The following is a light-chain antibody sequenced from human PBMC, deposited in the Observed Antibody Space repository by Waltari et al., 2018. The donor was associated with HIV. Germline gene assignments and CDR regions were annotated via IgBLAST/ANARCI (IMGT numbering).Light chain of an antibody. J-gene: IGLJ2*01. V-gene: IGLV2-23*02. CDR1: NSNVGGH. CDR2: DVT. Sequence: QSALTQPASVSGSPGQSISISCIGVNSNVGGHVSWYQHNPGKAPKVIIYDVTERPSGVFHRFSCSRSGNTASLTISGLQAEDEADYYCCSYVGRWVFGGGTTLTVL. CDR3: CSYVGRWV.